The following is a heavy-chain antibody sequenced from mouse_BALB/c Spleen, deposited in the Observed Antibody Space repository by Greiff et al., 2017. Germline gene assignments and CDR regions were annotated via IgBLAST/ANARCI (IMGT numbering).Heavy chain of an antibody. CDR1: GYTFTSYW. Sequence: QVQLQQSGAELVKPGASVKLSCKTSGYTFTSYWIQWVKQRPGQGLGWIGEIFPGTGTTYYNEKFKGKATLTIDTSSSTAYMQLSSLTSEDSAVYFCARKEGNYWYFDVWGAGTTVTVSS. D-gene: IGHD2-1*01. CDR2: IFPGTGTT. CDR3: ARKEGNYWYFDV. J-gene: IGHJ1*01. V-gene: IGHV1S132*01.